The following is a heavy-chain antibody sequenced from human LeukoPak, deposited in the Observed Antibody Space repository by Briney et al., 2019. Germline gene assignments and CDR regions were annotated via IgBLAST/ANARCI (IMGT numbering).Heavy chain of an antibody. CDR1: GGSIINYY. D-gene: IGHD3-3*02. V-gene: IGHV4-59*01. Sequence: SETLSLTCTVSGGSIINYYWSWIRQPPGKGLEWIGHISYNGYTKYNPSLKSRVTISVDPSKNQFSLKLTSVTAADTAVYYCARVPPPSFRSPDYYYGMDVWGQGTTVDVSS. CDR2: ISYNGYT. CDR3: ARVPPPSFRSPDYYYGMDV. J-gene: IGHJ6*02.